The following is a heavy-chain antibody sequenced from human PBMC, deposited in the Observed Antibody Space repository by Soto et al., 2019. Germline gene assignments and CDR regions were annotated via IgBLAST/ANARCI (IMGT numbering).Heavy chain of an antibody. Sequence: QVQLVQSGAEVKRPGSSVKVSCKASGDMFRNSAFTWVRQAPGQGLAWMGVIIPLFRKTNVAQNFQGRVTFTADESTSSLYMEASSLTSEDTAVYYCASPRPPRVVFAFEIWGQGTLVTVSS. J-gene: IGHJ3*02. V-gene: IGHV1-69*01. CDR2: IIPLFRKT. CDR1: GDMFRNSA. D-gene: IGHD2-15*01. CDR3: ASPRPPRVVFAFEI.